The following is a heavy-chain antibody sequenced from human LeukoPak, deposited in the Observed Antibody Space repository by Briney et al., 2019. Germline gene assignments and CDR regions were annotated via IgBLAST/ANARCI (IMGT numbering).Heavy chain of an antibody. J-gene: IGHJ5*02. D-gene: IGHD2-2*03. Sequence: PGGSLRLSCAASGFTFSSHSMNWVRQAPGKGMEWVSSISSSSSYIYYADSGKGRFTISRDNAKNSLSLQMNSLRAEDTAVYYCARAVGAGYCSSTSCYINWFDPWGQGTLVTVSS. CDR2: ISSSSSYI. V-gene: IGHV3-21*01. CDR3: ARAVGAGYCSSTSCYINWFDP. CDR1: GFTFSSHS.